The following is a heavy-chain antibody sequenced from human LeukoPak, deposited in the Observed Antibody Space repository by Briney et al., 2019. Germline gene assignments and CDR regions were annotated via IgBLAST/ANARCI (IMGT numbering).Heavy chain of an antibody. J-gene: IGHJ3*02. CDR3: ARVYSYYDILTGYSLGAFDI. V-gene: IGHV4-4*02. Sequence: PSETLSLTCAVSGGSISSSNWWSWVRQPPGKGLEWIGEIYHSGSTNYNPSLKSRVTISVDKSKNQFSLKLSSVTAADTAVYYCARVYSYYDILTGYSLGAFDIWGQGTMVTVSS. CDR1: GGSISSSNW. CDR2: IYHSGST. D-gene: IGHD3-9*01.